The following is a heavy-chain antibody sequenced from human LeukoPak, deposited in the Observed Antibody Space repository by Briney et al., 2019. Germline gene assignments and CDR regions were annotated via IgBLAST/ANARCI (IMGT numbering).Heavy chain of an antibody. Sequence: SETLSLTCSVSGDSISSSYYYWGWIRQPPGKGLEWIGIIYYSGSTYYNPSLKSRVTISVDTSKNQFSLKLSSVTAADTAVYYCARTRYYYNSRSYGAPYYFDYWGQGTLVTVSS. J-gene: IGHJ4*02. D-gene: IGHD3-10*01. CDR2: IYYSGST. V-gene: IGHV4-39*01. CDR3: ARTRYYYNSRSYGAPYYFDY. CDR1: GDSISSSYYY.